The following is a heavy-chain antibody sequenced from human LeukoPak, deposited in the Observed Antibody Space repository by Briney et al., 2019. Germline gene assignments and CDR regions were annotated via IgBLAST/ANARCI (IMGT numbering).Heavy chain of an antibody. D-gene: IGHD3-3*01. CDR2: INPSGGST. V-gene: IGHV1-46*01. CDR3: ARGATIFGVVIDLDY. Sequence: ASVKVSCKASGYTFTSYYMHWVRQAPGQGREWMGIINPSGGSTSYAQKFQGRVTMTRDTSTSTVYMELSSLRSEDTAVYYCARGATIFGVVIDLDYWGQGTLVTVSS. J-gene: IGHJ4*02. CDR1: GYTFTSYY.